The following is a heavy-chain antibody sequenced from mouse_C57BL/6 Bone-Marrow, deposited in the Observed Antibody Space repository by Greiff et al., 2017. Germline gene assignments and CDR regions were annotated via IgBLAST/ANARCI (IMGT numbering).Heavy chain of an antibody. CDR1: GFTFSSYG. V-gene: IGHV5-6*02. CDR2: TSSGGSYT. J-gene: IGHJ4*01. Sequence: EVMLVESGGDLVKPGGSLKLSCAASGFTFSSYGMSWVRQTPDTRLEWVATTSSGGSYTYYPDSVKGRFTISRDNAKTTLYLQMSSLKSEDTAMYYCARPSPLCYAMDDWGQGTSVTVSS. D-gene: IGHD6-1*01. CDR3: ARPSPLCYAMDD.